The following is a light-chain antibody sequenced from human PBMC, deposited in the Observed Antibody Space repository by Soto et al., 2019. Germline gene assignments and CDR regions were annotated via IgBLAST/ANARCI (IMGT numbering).Light chain of an antibody. CDR1: QSVSSTY. CDR3: QQYVSCPWT. J-gene: IGKJ1*01. V-gene: IGKV3-20*01. CDR2: GAS. Sequence: EIVLTQSPGTLSLSPGERATLSCRASQSVSSTYLAWYQQKPGQAPSLLIYGASSRTTGIPDRFSGSGSGTDVTLTISRLEPEDFAVYYCQQYVSCPWTFGQGTKVEI.